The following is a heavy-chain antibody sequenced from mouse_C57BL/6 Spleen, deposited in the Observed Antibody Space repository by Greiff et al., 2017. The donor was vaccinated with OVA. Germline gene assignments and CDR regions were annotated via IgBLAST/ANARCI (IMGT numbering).Heavy chain of an antibody. V-gene: IGHV1-69*01. J-gene: IGHJ1*03. CDR1: GYTFTSYW. D-gene: IGHD1-1*01. Sequence: QVQLQQPGAELVMPGASVKLSCKASGYTFTSYWMHWVKQRPGQGLEWIGEIDPSDSYTNYNQKFKGKSTLTVDKSSSTAYMQLSSLTSADSAVYYCARGSTVVARDWDFDVWGTGTTVTVSS. CDR2: IDPSDSYT. CDR3: ARGSTVVARDWDFDV.